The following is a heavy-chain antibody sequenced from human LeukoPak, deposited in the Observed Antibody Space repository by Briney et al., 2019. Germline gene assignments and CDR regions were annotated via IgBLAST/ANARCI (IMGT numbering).Heavy chain of an antibody. CDR1: GGSISSSSYY. J-gene: IGHJ5*02. CDR2: IYYSGST. D-gene: IGHD6-6*01. CDR3: ARGRRYSSSGFDP. Sequence: SETLSLTCTVSGGSISSSSYYWGWIRQPPGKGLEWIGSIYYSGSTYYNPSLQSRVTISVDTSKNQFSLKLSSVTAADTAVYYCARGRRYSSSGFDPWGQGTLVTVSS. V-gene: IGHV4-39*07.